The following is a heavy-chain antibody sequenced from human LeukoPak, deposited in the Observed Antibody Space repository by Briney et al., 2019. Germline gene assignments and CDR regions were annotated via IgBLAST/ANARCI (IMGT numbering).Heavy chain of an antibody. CDR1: GFIFSSYS. J-gene: IGHJ5*02. CDR3: ARVANVAARGKNWFDP. Sequence: GGSLRLSCAASGFIFSSYSMNWVRQAPGKGLEWVSSISSSSGFIYYADSIKGRFTISRDNAKNPLYLQMNSLRAEDTAMYYCARVANVAARGKNWFDPWGQGTLVTVSS. D-gene: IGHD2-15*01. V-gene: IGHV3-21*01. CDR2: ISSSSGFI.